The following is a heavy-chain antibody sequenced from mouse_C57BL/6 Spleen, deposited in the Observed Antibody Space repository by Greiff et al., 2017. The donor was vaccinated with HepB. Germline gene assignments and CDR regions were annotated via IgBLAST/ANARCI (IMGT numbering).Heavy chain of an antibody. Sequence: EVMLVESGGGLVKPGGSLKLSCAASGFTFSDYGMHWVRQAPEKGLEWVAYISSGSSTIYYADTVKGRFTISRDNAKNTLFLQMTSLRSEDTAMYYCARAGLLLFDYWGQGTTLTVSS. J-gene: IGHJ2*01. CDR1: GFTFSDYG. V-gene: IGHV5-17*01. CDR2: ISSGSSTI. D-gene: IGHD1-1*01. CDR3: ARAGLLLFDY.